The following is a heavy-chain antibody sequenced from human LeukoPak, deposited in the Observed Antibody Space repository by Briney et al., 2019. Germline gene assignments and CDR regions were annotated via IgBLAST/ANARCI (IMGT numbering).Heavy chain of an antibody. CDR1: GFTFSSYG. Sequence: GGSLRLSCAASGFTFSSYGMHWVRQAPGKGLEWVAVISYDGSNKYYADSVKGRFTISRDNSKNTLYLQMNSLRAEDTAVYYCAKTGVRGVIIYGGFDYWGQGTLVTVSS. J-gene: IGHJ4*02. CDR3: AKTGVRGVIIYGGFDY. V-gene: IGHV3-30*18. D-gene: IGHD3-10*01. CDR2: ISYDGSNK.